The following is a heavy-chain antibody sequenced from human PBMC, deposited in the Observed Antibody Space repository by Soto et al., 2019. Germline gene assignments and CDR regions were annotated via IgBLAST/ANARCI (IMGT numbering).Heavy chain of an antibody. CDR1: GFTFSSYE. CDR2: ISSSGSTI. J-gene: IGHJ6*02. D-gene: IGHD3-22*01. Sequence: LSCAASGFTFSSYEMNWVRQAPGKGLEWVSYISSSGSTIYYADSVKGRFTISRDNAKNSLYLQMNSLRAEDTAVYYCARDRYYYDSSGGIYYYYGMDVWGQGTTVTVSS. V-gene: IGHV3-48*03. CDR3: ARDRYYYDSSGGIYYYYGMDV.